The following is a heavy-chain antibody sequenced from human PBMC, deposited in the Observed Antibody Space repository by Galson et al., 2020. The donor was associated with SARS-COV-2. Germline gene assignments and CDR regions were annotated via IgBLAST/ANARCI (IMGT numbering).Heavy chain of an antibody. D-gene: IGHD3-9*01. Sequence: GGSLRLSCAASGFTFSSYAMHWVRQAPGKGLEWVAVISYDGSNKYYADSVKGRFTISRDNSKNTLYLQMNSLRAEDTAVYYCARDYRYYDILTGYYFDFASSQTGADYYMDVWGKGTTVTVSS. V-gene: IGHV3-30-3*01. CDR1: GFTFSSYA. CDR3: ARDYRYYDILTGYYFDFASSQTGADYYMDV. CDR2: ISYDGSNK. J-gene: IGHJ6*03.